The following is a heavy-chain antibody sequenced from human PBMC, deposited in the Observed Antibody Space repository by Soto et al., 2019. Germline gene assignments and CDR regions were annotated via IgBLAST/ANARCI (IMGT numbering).Heavy chain of an antibody. CDR3: PRTRVGASSHSDF. J-gene: IGHJ4*01. CDR2: IYYDGDI. D-gene: IGHD1-26*01. Sequence: SETLSLTCTVSGDSISRGGSSWGWIRQHPGKGLDWIGYIYYDGDIFYNTSLKSRITISSDKSKNLFSLRLSSVTATDTAVYYCPRTRVGASSHSDFWGNGMWVTVSS. V-gene: IGHV4-31*03. CDR1: GDSISRGGSS.